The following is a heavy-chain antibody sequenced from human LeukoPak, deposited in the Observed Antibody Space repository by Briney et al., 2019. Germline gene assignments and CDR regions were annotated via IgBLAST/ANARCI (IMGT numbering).Heavy chain of an antibody. Sequence: GGSLRLSCAASGFTFDDYAMHWVRQAPGKGLEWVSGITWNTGIIGYADSVKGLFTISRDNAKNSLHLQRNSLRVEDTAFYYCAKEIYRSGWHDAFDIWGQGTMVTVSS. CDR3: AKEIYRSGWHDAFDI. V-gene: IGHV3-9*01. D-gene: IGHD6-19*01. CDR2: ITWNTGII. J-gene: IGHJ3*02. CDR1: GFTFDDYA.